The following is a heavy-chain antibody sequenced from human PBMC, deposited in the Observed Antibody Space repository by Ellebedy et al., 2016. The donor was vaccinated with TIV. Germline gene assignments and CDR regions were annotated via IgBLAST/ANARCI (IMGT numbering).Heavy chain of an antibody. CDR1: GYSFPTYW. V-gene: IGHV5-10-1*01. CDR2: IDPTDSYT. CDR3: ARHRLRYFDWFES. J-gene: IGHJ5*01. Sequence: KVSCKGSGYSFPTYWISWVRQMPGQGLEWMGKIDPTDSYTNYSPSFQGHVTISVDRPIGTAYLQWGSLKASDTAMYYCARHRLRYFDWFESWGQGTLVTVSS. D-gene: IGHD3-9*01.